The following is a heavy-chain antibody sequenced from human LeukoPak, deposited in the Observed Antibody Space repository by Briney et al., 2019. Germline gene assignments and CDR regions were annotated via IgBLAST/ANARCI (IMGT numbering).Heavy chain of an antibody. Sequence: SETLSLTCTVSGGSISSSSYYWGWIRQPPGKGLEWIGSIYYSGSTYYNPSLESRVTISVDTSKNQFSLKLSSVTAADTAVYYCARRGYYGSGSYRGGFDYWGQGTLVTVSS. D-gene: IGHD3-10*01. V-gene: IGHV4-39*01. CDR3: ARRGYYGSGSYRGGFDY. J-gene: IGHJ4*02. CDR1: GGSISSSSYY. CDR2: IYYSGST.